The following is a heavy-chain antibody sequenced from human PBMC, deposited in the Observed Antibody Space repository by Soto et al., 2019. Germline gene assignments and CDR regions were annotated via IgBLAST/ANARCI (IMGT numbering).Heavy chain of an antibody. CDR1: GYTLTSYG. Sequence: ASVKVSCKASGYTLTSYGISWVRQAPGQGLEWMGWISAYNGNTNYAQKLQGRVTMTTDTSTSTAYMELRSLRSDDTAVYYCAELLGSDHSNWFDPWGPGTLVTVAS. V-gene: IGHV1-18*01. D-gene: IGHD3-16*01. CDR2: ISAYNGNT. CDR3: AELLGSDHSNWFDP. J-gene: IGHJ5*02.